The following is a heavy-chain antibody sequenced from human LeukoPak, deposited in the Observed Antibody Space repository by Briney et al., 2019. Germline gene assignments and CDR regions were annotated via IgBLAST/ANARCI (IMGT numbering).Heavy chain of an antibody. CDR3: ARDFEERGYYLVDFDY. D-gene: IGHD3-22*01. CDR2: ITSNGSI. CDR1: GFTFSYYI. V-gene: IGHV3-69-1*01. Sequence: GGSLRLSCAASGFTFSYYIMNWVRQAPGKGLEWVSSITSNGSIYYADSVKGRFTISRDNAKNSLYLQMNSLRADDTAVYYCARDFEERGYYLVDFDYWGQGTLVTVSS. J-gene: IGHJ4*02.